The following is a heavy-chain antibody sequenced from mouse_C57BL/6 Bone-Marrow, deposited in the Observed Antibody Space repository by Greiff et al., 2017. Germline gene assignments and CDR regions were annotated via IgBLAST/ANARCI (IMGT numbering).Heavy chain of an antibody. D-gene: IGHD1-1*01. CDR3: ARVYGSSSKSFAY. CDR2: FHPYNDDT. CDR1: GFTFTTYP. J-gene: IGHJ3*01. V-gene: IGHV1-47*01. Sequence: VQLQESGAELVKPGASVKMSCKASGFTFTTYPIEWMKQNHGKSLEWIGNFHPYNDDTKYNEKFKGKATLTVEKSSSTVYLELSRLTSDDSAVYYCARVYGSSSKSFAYWGQGTLVTVSA.